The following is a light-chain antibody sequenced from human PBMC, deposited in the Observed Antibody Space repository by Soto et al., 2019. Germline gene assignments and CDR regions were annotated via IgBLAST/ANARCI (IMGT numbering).Light chain of an antibody. V-gene: IGKV3-20*01. CDR1: QSVSGHF. Sequence: VLTQSPGTLSLSPGERATLSCSASQSVSGHFLAWYQQKPGQAPRLLIYGASIRATGVPDRFSGGGSGTDFTLTISGLEPDDFAQYFCQHYGSPPVTFGGGTKIEV. J-gene: IGKJ4*01. CDR2: GAS. CDR3: QHYGSPPVT.